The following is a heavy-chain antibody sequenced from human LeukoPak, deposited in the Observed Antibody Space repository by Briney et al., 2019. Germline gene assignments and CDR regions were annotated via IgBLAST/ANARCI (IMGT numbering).Heavy chain of an antibody. D-gene: IGHD3-3*01. Sequence: ASVKVSCKASGYTFIGYYMHWVRQAPGQGLEWMGRINPNSGGTDFAQKFQGRVTMTRDTSISTVSMELSRLRSDDTAIYYCARGRITIFGMVEDTFDVWGQGTMVTVPS. CDR1: GYTFIGYY. J-gene: IGHJ3*01. V-gene: IGHV1-2*06. CDR2: INPNSGGT. CDR3: ARGRITIFGMVEDTFDV.